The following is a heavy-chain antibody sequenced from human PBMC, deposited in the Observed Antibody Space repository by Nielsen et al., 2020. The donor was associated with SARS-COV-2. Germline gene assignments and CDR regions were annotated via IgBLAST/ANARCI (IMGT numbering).Heavy chain of an antibody. J-gene: IGHJ3*02. V-gene: IGHV3-7*01. CDR3: ARDYSPFYYDSSVGYAFDI. Sequence: WIRQPPGKGLEWVANIKQDGSEKYYADSVKGRFTISRDNSKNTLYLQMNSLRAEDTAVYYCARDYSPFYYDSSVGYAFDIWGQGTMVTVSS. D-gene: IGHD3-22*01. CDR2: IKQDGSEK.